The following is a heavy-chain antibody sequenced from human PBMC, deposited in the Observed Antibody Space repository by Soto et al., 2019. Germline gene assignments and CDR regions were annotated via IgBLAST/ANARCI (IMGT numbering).Heavy chain of an antibody. V-gene: IGHV1-24*01. D-gene: IGHD1-20*01. CDR3: ATDRERHNWQWSC. Sequence: ASVKVSCTVSGYTLTELSMHWVRQAPGEGLEWMGGFDPEDGETIYAQKFQGRVTMTEDTSTDTAYMELSSLRSEDTAVYYCATDRERHNWQWSCRGQRTLVTVS. J-gene: IGHJ4*02. CDR2: FDPEDGET. CDR1: GYTLTELS.